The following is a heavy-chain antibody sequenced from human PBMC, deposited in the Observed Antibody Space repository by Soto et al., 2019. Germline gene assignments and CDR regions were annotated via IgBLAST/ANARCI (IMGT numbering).Heavy chain of an antibody. J-gene: IGHJ6*02. CDR3: ASTAYYYDSSGYYYPDYYYYYGMDV. CDR1: GGTFSSYA. D-gene: IGHD3-22*01. Sequence: QVQLVQSGAEVKKPGSSVKVSCKASGGTFSSYAISWVRQAPGQGLEWMGGIIPIFGTANYAQKFQGRVTITADESTSTAYVELSSLRSEDTAVYYCASTAYYYDSSGYYYPDYYYYYGMDVWGQGTTVTVSS. V-gene: IGHV1-69*01. CDR2: IIPIFGTA.